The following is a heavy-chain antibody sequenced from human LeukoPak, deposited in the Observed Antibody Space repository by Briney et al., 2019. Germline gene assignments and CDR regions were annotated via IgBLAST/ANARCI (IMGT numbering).Heavy chain of an antibody. Sequence: SVNVSFKASGGTFNIYAISWVRQAPGQGLEWMGRIIPILGIANYAQKFQGRVTITADKSTSTAYMELSSLRSEDTAVYYCARGGSSWFAEYFQHWGQGTLVTVSS. CDR2: IIPILGIA. CDR3: ARGGSSWFAEYFQH. D-gene: IGHD6-13*01. V-gene: IGHV1-69*04. J-gene: IGHJ1*01. CDR1: GGTFNIYA.